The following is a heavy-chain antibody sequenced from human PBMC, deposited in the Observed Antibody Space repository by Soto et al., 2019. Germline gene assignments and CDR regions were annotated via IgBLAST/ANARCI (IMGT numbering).Heavy chain of an antibody. J-gene: IGHJ4*02. Sequence: EVQLLESGGGLVQPGGSLRLSCAASGFTFSTYGMSWVRQAPGKGLEWVSTISGSADSTYYADSVKGRFTISRDNSKKTLYMQMNSLRAEDTALYYCAKRVGATIEYWGQGTLVTVSS. V-gene: IGHV3-23*01. CDR1: GFTFSTYG. CDR3: AKRVGATIEY. D-gene: IGHD1-26*01. CDR2: ISGSADST.